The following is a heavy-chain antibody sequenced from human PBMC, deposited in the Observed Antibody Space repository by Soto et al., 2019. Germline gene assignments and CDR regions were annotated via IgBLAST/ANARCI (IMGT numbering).Heavy chain of an antibody. CDR1: GGSISSGGYY. Sequence: SETLSLTCTVSGGSISSGGYYWSWIRQHPGKGLEWIGYIYYSGSTYYNPSLKSRVTISVDTSKNQFSLKLSSVTAADTAVYYCARAFFDVVVPAAMAGFDYWGQGTLVTVSS. V-gene: IGHV4-31*03. J-gene: IGHJ4*02. D-gene: IGHD2-2*01. CDR2: IYYSGST. CDR3: ARAFFDVVVPAAMAGFDY.